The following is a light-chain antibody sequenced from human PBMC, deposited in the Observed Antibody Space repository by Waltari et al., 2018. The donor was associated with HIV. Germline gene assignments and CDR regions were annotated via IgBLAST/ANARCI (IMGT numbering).Light chain of an antibody. CDR2: GAS. V-gene: IGKV3-15*01. J-gene: IGKJ4*01. Sequence: EVVMTQSPVTLSMSPGERATLSCRASQSISNKLVWYQQKLGQAPRLLIYGASTRATGIPTRFSGSRSGTDFSLTISSLQSEDFAVYFCQQFDKWPLTFGGGTKVEI. CDR3: QQFDKWPLT. CDR1: QSISNK.